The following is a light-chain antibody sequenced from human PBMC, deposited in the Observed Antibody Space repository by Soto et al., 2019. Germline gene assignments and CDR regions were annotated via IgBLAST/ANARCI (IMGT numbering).Light chain of an antibody. CDR2: TAS. J-gene: IGKJ4*01. V-gene: IGKV1-8*01. CDR1: QGISSH. Sequence: AIRMTQSPSSFSASTGDRVTITCRASQGISSHLVKPGKAPRLLIYTASYLESGVPSRFSGSGSGTDFTLTISSLQSEDFAVYYCQQYFSYPLTFGGGTKVEIK. CDR3: QQYFSYPLT.